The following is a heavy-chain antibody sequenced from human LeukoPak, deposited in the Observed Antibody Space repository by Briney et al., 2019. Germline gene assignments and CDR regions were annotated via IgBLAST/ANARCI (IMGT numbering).Heavy chain of an antibody. Sequence: GASVKVSFKASGYTFTNYDINWVRQATGQGGEGMGWMNPNSGDTGYAQKFQGSVSLTRDTSKTTAYMELSNVTSEDTAVYYCARSYRGGYWGDYWGQGPLVPVSS. J-gene: IGHJ4*02. CDR2: MNPNSGDT. CDR1: GYTFTNYD. CDR3: ARSYRGGYWGDY. D-gene: IGHD5-24*01. V-gene: IGHV1-8*01.